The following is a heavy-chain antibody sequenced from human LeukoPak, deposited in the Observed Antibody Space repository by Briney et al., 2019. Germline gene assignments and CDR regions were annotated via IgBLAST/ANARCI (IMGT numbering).Heavy chain of an antibody. J-gene: IGHJ5*02. D-gene: IGHD6-19*01. CDR1: GFTFNTYG. Sequence: GGSLRLSCAASGFTFNTYGMHWVRQAPGKGLEWVAFIQYDGSIKYYGDSVKGRFTISRDNSKNTLYLQMNSPRPEDTAVYYCTRDTGSVWYEAHLDPWGQGTLVTVSS. V-gene: IGHV3-30*02. CDR3: TRDTGSVWYEAHLDP. CDR2: IQYDGSIK.